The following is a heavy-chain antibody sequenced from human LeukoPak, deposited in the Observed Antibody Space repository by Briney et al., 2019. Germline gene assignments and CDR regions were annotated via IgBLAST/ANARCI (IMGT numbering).Heavy chain of an antibody. V-gene: IGHV3-11*01. J-gene: IGHJ3*02. CDR3: ARDSGDCSGGNCYHDAFDI. CDR2: ISSSGSTI. Sequence: GGSLRLSCAASGFTFSDYYMSWIRQAPGKGLEWVSYISSSGSTIYYADSVKGRFTISRDNSKNTLYLQMNRLRAEDTAVYHCARDSGDCSGGNCYHDAFDIWGQGTMVTVSS. D-gene: IGHD2-15*01. CDR1: GFTFSDYY.